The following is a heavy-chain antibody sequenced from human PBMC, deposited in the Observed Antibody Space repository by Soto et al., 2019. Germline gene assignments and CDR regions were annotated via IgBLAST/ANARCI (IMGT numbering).Heavy chain of an antibody. CDR1: GFTFSTYW. V-gene: IGHV3-74*01. Sequence: EVQLVESGGGLVQPGGSLRLSCAASGFTFSTYWMHWVRQAPGKGLVWVSRINEDGSTINYADSVKGRFTISRDNAKNRLYWEVNSRGAEDRAVYYCTRDSGGRGGYWGQGTLVTVSS. CDR3: TRDSGGRGGY. J-gene: IGHJ4*02. CDR2: INEDGSTI. D-gene: IGHD3-16*01.